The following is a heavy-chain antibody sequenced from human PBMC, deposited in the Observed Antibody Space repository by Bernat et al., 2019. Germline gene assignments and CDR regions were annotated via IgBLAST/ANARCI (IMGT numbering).Heavy chain of an antibody. J-gene: IGHJ4*02. V-gene: IGHV3-49*03. Sequence: EVQLVESGGGLVQPGRSLRLSCTASGFTFGDYAMSWFRQAPGKGLEWVGFIRSKAYGGPTEYAASVNGRFTISRDDSNSIAYLQMTSLKTEDTAVYYCTREGCSGGSCYFYFDYWGQGTLVTVSS. CDR3: TREGCSGGSCYFYFDY. CDR1: GFTFGDYA. D-gene: IGHD2-15*01. CDR2: IRSKAYGGPT.